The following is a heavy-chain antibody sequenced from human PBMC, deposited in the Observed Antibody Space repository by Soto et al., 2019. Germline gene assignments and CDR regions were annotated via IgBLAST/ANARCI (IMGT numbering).Heavy chain of an antibody. CDR1: GFTFSSYG. J-gene: IGHJ4*02. D-gene: IGHD3-3*01. Sequence: GGSLRLSCAASGFTFSSYGMHWVRQAPGKGLEWVAVISYDGSNKYYADSVKGRFTISRDNSKNTLYLQMNSLRAEDTAVYYCAKEYYDFWSGYYDYWGQGTLVTVSS. CDR2: ISYDGSNK. V-gene: IGHV3-30*18. CDR3: AKEYYDFWSGYYDY.